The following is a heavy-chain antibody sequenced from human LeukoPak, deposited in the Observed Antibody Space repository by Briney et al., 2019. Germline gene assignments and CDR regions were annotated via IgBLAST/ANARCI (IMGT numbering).Heavy chain of an antibody. CDR2: IYYSGST. Sequence: PSETLSLTCTVSGGSISSSSYYWGCIRQPPGKGLEWIGSIYYSGSTYYNPSLKSRVTISVDTSKNQFSLKLSSVTAADTAVYYCASTPIMVRGVINNWFDPWGQGTLVTVSS. CDR1: GGSISSSSYY. J-gene: IGHJ5*02. V-gene: IGHV4-39*01. CDR3: ASTPIMVRGVINNWFDP. D-gene: IGHD3-10*01.